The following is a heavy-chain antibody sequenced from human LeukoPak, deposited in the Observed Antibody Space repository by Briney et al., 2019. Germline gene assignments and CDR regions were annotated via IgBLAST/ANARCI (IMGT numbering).Heavy chain of an antibody. J-gene: IGHJ4*02. CDR1: GYTFTSYG. CDR2: ISAYNGDT. V-gene: IGHV1-18*01. Sequence: EASVKVSCKASGYTFTSYGISWVRQAPGQGLEWMGWISAYNGDTNYAQKLQGRVTMTTDTSTSTAYMELRSLRSDDTAVYYCARVSPQGVGSSGWLNYWGQGTLVTVSS. CDR3: ARVSPQGVGSSGWLNY. D-gene: IGHD6-19*01.